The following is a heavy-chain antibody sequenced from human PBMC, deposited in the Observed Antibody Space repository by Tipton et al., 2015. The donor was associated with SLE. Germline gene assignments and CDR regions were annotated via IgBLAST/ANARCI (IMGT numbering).Heavy chain of an antibody. CDR3: ARETLTYYYGSGSYYNGGYFDY. Sequence: GSLRLSCAASGFTFSSYAMSWVRQAPGKGLEWVSYISSSSSTIYYADSVKGRFTISRDNAKNSLYLQMNSLRAEDTAVYYCARETLTYYYGSGSYYNGGYFDYWGQGTLVTVSS. J-gene: IGHJ4*02. CDR1: GFTFSSYA. V-gene: IGHV3-48*01. CDR2: ISSSSSTI. D-gene: IGHD3-10*01.